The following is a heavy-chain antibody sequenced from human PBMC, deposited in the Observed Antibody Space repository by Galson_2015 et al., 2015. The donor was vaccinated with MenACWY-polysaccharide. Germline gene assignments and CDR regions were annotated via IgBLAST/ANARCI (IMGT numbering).Heavy chain of an antibody. J-gene: IGHJ4*02. V-gene: IGHV1-45*02. CDR2: ITPFNGNV. Sequence: SVKVSCKASGYTFKNRYLHWVRQAPGQAPEWMGWITPFNGNVKCAQKFQDRVTITRDRSMNTAYMEVSSLRSEDTAMYYCALGEGGGDLHFDCLGQGTLVTVSS. CDR3: ALGEGGGDLHFDC. CDR1: GYTFKNRY. D-gene: IGHD2-21*02.